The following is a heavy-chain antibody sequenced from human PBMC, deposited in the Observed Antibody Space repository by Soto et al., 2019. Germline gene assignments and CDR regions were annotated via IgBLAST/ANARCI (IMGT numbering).Heavy chain of an antibody. CDR3: ARIPEYCTNGVCYFDY. J-gene: IGHJ4*02. CDR2: IYHSGST. D-gene: IGHD2-8*01. CDR1: GYSISSGYY. Sequence: XGTLSLTCAVSGYSISSGYYWCCIRQPPGKGLEWIGSIYHSGSTYYNPSLKSRVTISVDTSKNQFSLKLRSVTAADTAVYYCARIPEYCTNGVCYFDYWGQGTLVTVSS. V-gene: IGHV4-38-2*01.